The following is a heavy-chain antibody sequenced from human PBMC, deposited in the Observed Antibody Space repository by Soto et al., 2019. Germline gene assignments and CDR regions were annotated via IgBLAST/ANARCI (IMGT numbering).Heavy chain of an antibody. Sequence: PGGSLRLSCAASGFTFSSYGMHWVRQAPGKGLEWVAVIWYDGSNKYYADSVKGRFTISRDNSKNTLYLQMNSLRAEDTAVYYCAREGKVRAEYYYGMDVWGQGTTVTVSS. CDR3: AREGKVRAEYYYGMDV. D-gene: IGHD3-10*01. J-gene: IGHJ6*02. CDR2: IWYDGSNK. CDR1: GFTFSSYG. V-gene: IGHV3-33*01.